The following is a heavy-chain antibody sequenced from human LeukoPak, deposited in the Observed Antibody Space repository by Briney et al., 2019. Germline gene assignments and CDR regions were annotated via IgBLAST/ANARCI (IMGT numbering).Heavy chain of an antibody. Sequence: ASVKVSCKASGYTFTSYAMNWVRQAPGQGLEWMGWINPNSGGTYYAQKFQGRVTMTRDTSISTAYMELSRLRSDDTAVYYCASLKGGYDFPRGMDVWGKGTTVTVSS. D-gene: IGHD3-3*01. V-gene: IGHV1-2*02. J-gene: IGHJ6*03. CDR3: ASLKGGYDFPRGMDV. CDR1: GYTFTSYA. CDR2: INPNSGGT.